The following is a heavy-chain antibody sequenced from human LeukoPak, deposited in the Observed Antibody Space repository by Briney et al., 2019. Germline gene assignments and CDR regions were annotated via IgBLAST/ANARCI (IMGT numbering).Heavy chain of an antibody. Sequence: ASETLSLTCAVYGGSFSGYYWSWIRQPPGKGLEWIGEINHRGGTSYNPSLRSRVTISVDTSKNQFSLKLSSVTAADTAVYYCARGLKGTAMVRAPLYYFDYWGQGTLVTVSS. CDR3: ARGLKGTAMVRAPLYYFDY. J-gene: IGHJ4*02. CDR2: INHRGGT. CDR1: GGSFSGYY. D-gene: IGHD5-18*01. V-gene: IGHV4-34*01.